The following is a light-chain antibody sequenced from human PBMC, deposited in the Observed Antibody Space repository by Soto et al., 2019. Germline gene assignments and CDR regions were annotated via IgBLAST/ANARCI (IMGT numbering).Light chain of an antibody. V-gene: IGLV2-14*01. J-gene: IGLJ1*01. CDR1: SSDIGGYNF. Sequence: QSVLTQPSSVSGSPGQSITISCPGTSSDIGGYNFVSWYQQHPGKAAKLMIYDVANRPSGVSNRFSGSKSGNTASLTISGLQAEDEADYYCCSYTSINNTLLFGTGTKVTVL. CDR3: CSYTSINNTLL. CDR2: DVA.